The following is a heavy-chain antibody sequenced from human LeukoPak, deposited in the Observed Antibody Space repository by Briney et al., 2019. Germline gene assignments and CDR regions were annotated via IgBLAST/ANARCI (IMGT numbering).Heavy chain of an antibody. J-gene: IGHJ4*02. D-gene: IGHD3-16*01. V-gene: IGHV1-24*01. CDR1: GYTLTELS. Sequence: VASVKVSCKVSGYTLTELSMHWVRQAPGKGLEWMGGFDPEDGETIYAQKFQGRVTMTEDTSTDTACMELSSLRSEDTAVYYCATDLNHYVWGSYYWTLKNYWGQGTLVTVSS. CDR3: ATDLNHYVWGSYYWTLKNY. CDR2: FDPEDGET.